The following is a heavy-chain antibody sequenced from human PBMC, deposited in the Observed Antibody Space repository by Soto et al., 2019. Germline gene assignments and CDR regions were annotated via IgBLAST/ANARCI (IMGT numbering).Heavy chain of an antibody. J-gene: IGHJ6*03. V-gene: IGHV4-31*03. Sequence: SETLSLTCTVSGGSISSGGYYWSWIRQHPGKGLEWIGYIYYSGSTYYNPSLKSRVTISVDTSKNQFSLKLSSVTAADTAVYYCARARNYDFWSGKNYYYYYMDVWGKGTTVTVSS. CDR1: GGSISSGGYY. CDR3: ARARNYDFWSGKNYYYYYMDV. D-gene: IGHD3-3*01. CDR2: IYYSGST.